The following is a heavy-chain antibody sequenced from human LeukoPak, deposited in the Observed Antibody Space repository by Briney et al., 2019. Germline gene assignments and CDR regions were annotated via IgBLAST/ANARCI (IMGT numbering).Heavy chain of an antibody. Sequence: SETLSLTCTVSGGSISSYYWSWIRQPPGKGLEWIGYIYYSGSTNYNPSLKRRVTISVDTSKNQFSLKLSSVTAADTAVYYCARVVVAATYNWFDPWGQGTLVSVSS. J-gene: IGHJ5*02. CDR2: IYYSGST. D-gene: IGHD2-15*01. CDR3: ARVVVAATYNWFDP. CDR1: GGSISSYY. V-gene: IGHV4-59*01.